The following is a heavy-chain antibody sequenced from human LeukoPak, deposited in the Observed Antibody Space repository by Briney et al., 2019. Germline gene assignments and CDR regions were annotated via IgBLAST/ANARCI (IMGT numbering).Heavy chain of an antibody. Sequence: ASVKVSCKASGYTFTIYGISWVRQAPGQGLEWMGWISANNGNTNYAQKLQGRGTISPDTSTSTAYMWLWRLRSDETAVCSCVRAGENSYAFMDVWGKGTTVTVSS. CDR3: VRAGENSYAFMDV. D-gene: IGHD5-18*01. CDR1: GYTFTIYG. J-gene: IGHJ6*03. V-gene: IGHV1-18*01. CDR2: ISANNGNT.